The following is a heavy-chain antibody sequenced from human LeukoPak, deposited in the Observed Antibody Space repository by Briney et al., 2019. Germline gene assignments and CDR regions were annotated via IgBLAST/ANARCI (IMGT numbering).Heavy chain of an antibody. CDR1: GGSISSGGYS. CDR3: ARVTPWYFDY. D-gene: IGHD2-15*01. V-gene: IGHV4-30-2*01. CDR2: IYHSGST. Sequence: PSETLSLTCAVSGGSISSGGYSWSWIRQPPGKGLEWIGYIYHSGSTYYNPSLKSRVTISVDRSKNQFSLKLGSVTAADTAVYYCARVTPWYFDYWGQGTLVTVSS. J-gene: IGHJ4*02.